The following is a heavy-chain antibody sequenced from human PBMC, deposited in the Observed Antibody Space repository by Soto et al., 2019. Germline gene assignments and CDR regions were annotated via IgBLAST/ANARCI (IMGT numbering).Heavy chain of an antibody. Sequence: PGGSLRLACAASGFTFSSYGMHWVRQAPGKGLEWVAVISYDGSNKYYADSVKGRFTISRDNSKNTLYLQMNSLRAEDTAVYYCARDRVETGYPEYFQHWRQGPLVTV. D-gene: IGHD3-9*01. CDR3: ARDRVETGYPEYFQH. CDR2: ISYDGSNK. CDR1: GFTFSSYG. J-gene: IGHJ1*01. V-gene: IGHV3-30*03.